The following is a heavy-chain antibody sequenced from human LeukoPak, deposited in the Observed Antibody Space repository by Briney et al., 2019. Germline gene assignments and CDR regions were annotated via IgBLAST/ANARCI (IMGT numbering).Heavy chain of an antibody. CDR1: GFTFSNYW. V-gene: IGHV3-7*01. J-gene: IGHJ4*02. Sequence: GGSLRLSCAASGFTFSNYWLTWVRQTPGQGLEWVANIKQDGSEKHYVDSVKGRFTISRDNAKNSLYLQMNSLRAEDTAVYYCARDRQIAYWGQGALVNVSS. CDR3: ARDRQIAY. CDR2: IKQDGSEK.